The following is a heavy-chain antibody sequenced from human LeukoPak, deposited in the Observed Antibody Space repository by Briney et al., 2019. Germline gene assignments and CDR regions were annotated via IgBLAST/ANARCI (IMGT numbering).Heavy chain of an antibody. CDR3: ARERRGDDAFDI. V-gene: IGHV3-64*01. D-gene: IGHD3-16*01. J-gene: IGHJ3*02. Sequence: PGGSLRLSCAASGFTFSSYAMHWVRQAPGKGLEYVSTISTNGGRTYYANSVKGRFTISRDNSKNTVCLQMGSLRAEDMAVYYCARERRGDDAFDIWGQGTMVTVSS. CDR2: ISTNGGRT. CDR1: GFTFSSYA.